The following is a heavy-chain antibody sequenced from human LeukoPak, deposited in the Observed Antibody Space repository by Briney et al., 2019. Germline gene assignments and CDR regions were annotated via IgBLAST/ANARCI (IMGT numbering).Heavy chain of an antibody. CDR1: GYTFTSYG. Sequence: GASVKVSCKASGYTFTSYGISWVRQAPGQGLEWMGWISAYNGNTNYALKLQGRVTMTTDTSTSTAYMELRSLRSDDTAVYYCARVRLDYDSSPADYWGQGTLVTVSS. CDR3: ARVRLDYDSSPADY. CDR2: ISAYNGNT. D-gene: IGHD3-22*01. J-gene: IGHJ4*02. V-gene: IGHV1-18*01.